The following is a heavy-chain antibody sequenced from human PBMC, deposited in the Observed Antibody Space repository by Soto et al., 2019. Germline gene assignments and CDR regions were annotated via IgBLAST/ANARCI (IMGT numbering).Heavy chain of an antibody. Sequence: GASVKVSCKASGYTFTSYGISWVRQAPGQGLEWMGWISAYNGNTNYAQKLQGRVTMTTDTSTSTAYMELRSLRSDDTAVYYCARSRTKRKLLWFDYYGMDVWGQGTTVTVSS. D-gene: IGHD3-10*01. CDR3: ARSRTKRKLLWFDYYGMDV. V-gene: IGHV1-18*04. CDR2: ISAYNGNT. CDR1: GYTFTSYG. J-gene: IGHJ6*02.